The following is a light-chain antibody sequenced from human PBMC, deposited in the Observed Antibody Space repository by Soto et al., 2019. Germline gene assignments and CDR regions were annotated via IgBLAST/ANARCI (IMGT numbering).Light chain of an antibody. CDR1: QSVSSN. Sequence: EIVMTQSPATLSVSPGERATLSCRASQSVSSNLAWYQQKPGQAPRLLIYGASTRATGIPARCSGSGSGTEFTLTISSLQYEDFAVYYSQKYNNWPYTFGQGTKLEIK. CDR3: QKYNNWPYT. J-gene: IGKJ2*01. V-gene: IGKV3-15*01. CDR2: GAS.